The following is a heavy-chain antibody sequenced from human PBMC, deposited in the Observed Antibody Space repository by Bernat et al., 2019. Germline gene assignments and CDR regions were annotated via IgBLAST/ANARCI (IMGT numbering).Heavy chain of an antibody. V-gene: IGHV1-18*04. CDR1: GYTFTSYG. CDR3: AREPAPECGGDCYSDY. CDR2: ISVYNGNT. J-gene: IGHJ4*02. Sequence: QVQLVQSGAEVKKPGASVKVSCKAAGYTFTSYGINWVRQAPGQGLEWMGWISVYNGNTNYAQKLQGRVTMTTDTSTSTAYMELRSLRSDDTAVYYCAREPAPECGGDCYSDYWGQGTLVTVSP. D-gene: IGHD2-21*01.